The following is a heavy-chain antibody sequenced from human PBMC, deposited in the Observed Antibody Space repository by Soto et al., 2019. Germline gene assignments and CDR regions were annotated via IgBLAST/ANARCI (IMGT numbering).Heavy chain of an antibody. Sequence: GASVKVSCKASGCTFSSHAISWVRQAPGQGLEWMGGIIPFFKATNYAQKFQGRVTITADDSTSTAYMDLYSLRSEDTAVYYCASDVPLNYYDGTFSYYAMDVWGQGTTVTVSS. CDR3: ASDVPLNYYDGTFSYYAMDV. V-gene: IGHV1-69*13. D-gene: IGHD3-16*01. J-gene: IGHJ6*02. CDR2: IIPFFKAT. CDR1: GCTFSSHA.